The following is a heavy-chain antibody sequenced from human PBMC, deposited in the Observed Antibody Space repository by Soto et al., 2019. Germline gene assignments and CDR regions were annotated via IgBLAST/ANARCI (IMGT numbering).Heavy chain of an antibody. J-gene: IGHJ4*01. Sequence: QVQLVQSGAEVKKPGASVKVSCKASGYTFTRYGLSWVRQAPGQGLEWMGWISAYNGNTNYAQKLQGRVTMTTATSTITASMALRSLRSDDTAFYYCARESGYGVSDSGYWGQGPLVTVSS. CDR3: ARESGYGVSDSGY. CDR2: ISAYNGNT. CDR1: GYTFTRYG. D-gene: IGHD4-17*01. V-gene: IGHV1-18*01.